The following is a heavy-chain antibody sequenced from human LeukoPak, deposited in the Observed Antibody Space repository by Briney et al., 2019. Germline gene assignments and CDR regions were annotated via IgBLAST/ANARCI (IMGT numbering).Heavy chain of an antibody. V-gene: IGHV3-30*03. D-gene: IGHD6-19*01. Sequence: PGGSLRLSCAASGFTFSSYGMHWVRQAPGKGLEWVAVISYDGSNKYYADSVKGRFTISRDNSKNTLYLQMNTLRAEDTAVYYCASSIAVAGTLDYWGQGTLVTVSS. J-gene: IGHJ4*02. CDR2: ISYDGSNK. CDR1: GFTFSSYG. CDR3: ASSIAVAGTLDY.